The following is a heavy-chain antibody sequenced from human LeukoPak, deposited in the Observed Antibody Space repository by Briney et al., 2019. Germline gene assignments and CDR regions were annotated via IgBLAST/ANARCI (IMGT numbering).Heavy chain of an antibody. D-gene: IGHD6-19*01. CDR2: VSDSGYSA. CDR1: GFTFSSYA. CDR3: AKLGYSSGWYDFQIDAFDF. Sequence: QPGGSLRLSCIASGFTFSSYAMSWVRQAPGKGLEWVSAVSDSGYSAHYADSVKGRFTISRDNSKNTLYLQMNSLRAEDTAVYYCAKLGYSSGWYDFQIDAFDFWGQGTMVTVSS. V-gene: IGHV3-23*01. J-gene: IGHJ3*01.